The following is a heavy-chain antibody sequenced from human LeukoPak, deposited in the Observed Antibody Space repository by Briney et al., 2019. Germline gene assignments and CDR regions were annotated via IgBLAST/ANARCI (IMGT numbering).Heavy chain of an antibody. CDR2: INPSGEST. CDR1: GYTFTSYY. Sequence: GASVKVSCKASGYTFTSYYMHWVRQAPGQGLEWMGIINPSGESTSYTQEFQGRVTMTGDTSTSTVYMELSSLRSEDTAVYYCARDGSGASSITTPDYIGYWGQGTLVTVSS. J-gene: IGHJ4*02. V-gene: IGHV1-46*01. CDR3: ARDGSGASSITTPDYIGY. D-gene: IGHD6-6*01.